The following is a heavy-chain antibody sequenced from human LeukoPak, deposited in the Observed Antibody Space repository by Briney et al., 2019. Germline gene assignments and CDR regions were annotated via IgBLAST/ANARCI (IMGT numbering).Heavy chain of an antibody. CDR1: GGSITNYH. Sequence: SETLSLTCSVSGGSITNYHWSWIRQPPGRGLEWLGYIYYTGSTKCNPSLKSRVTISVDTSKNHFSLKLSSVTTADTAVYYCARVVDYGYSDYWGQGTLVTASS. CDR3: ARVVDYGYSDY. V-gene: IGHV4-59*01. D-gene: IGHD4/OR15-4a*01. J-gene: IGHJ4*02. CDR2: IYYTGST.